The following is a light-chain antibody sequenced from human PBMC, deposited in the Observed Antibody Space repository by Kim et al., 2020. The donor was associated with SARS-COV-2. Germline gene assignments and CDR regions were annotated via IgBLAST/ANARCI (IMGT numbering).Light chain of an antibody. CDR2: GAS. V-gene: IGKV3-15*01. Sequence: EIVMTQSPATLSVSPGERATLSCRASQSVSSNLAWYQQKPGQAPRLLIYGASTRATGIPARLSGSGSGTEFTLTISSLQSEDFAVYYCQQYNNWPPVTFGQGTKVDIK. CDR1: QSVSSN. J-gene: IGKJ1*01. CDR3: QQYNNWPPVT.